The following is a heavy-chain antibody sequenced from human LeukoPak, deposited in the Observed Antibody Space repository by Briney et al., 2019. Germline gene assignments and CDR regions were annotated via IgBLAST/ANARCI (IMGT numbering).Heavy chain of an antibody. Sequence: PRASVKVSCKASGYTFTGYYIHWVRQAPGQGLEWMGWIDPNSGGTNYAQKFQGRVTMTRDTSISTAYMELSRLRSDDTAVYYCARDKQLDWAHYYYYYMDVWGKGTTVTVSS. V-gene: IGHV1-2*02. CDR1: GYTFTGYY. D-gene: IGHD1-1*01. CDR3: ARDKQLDWAHYYYYYMDV. J-gene: IGHJ6*03. CDR2: IDPNSGGT.